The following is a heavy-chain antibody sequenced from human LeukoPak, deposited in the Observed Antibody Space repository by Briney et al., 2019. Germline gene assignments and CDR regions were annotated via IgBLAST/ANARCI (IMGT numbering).Heavy chain of an antibody. CDR3: ARHGYYVFDY. CDR2: IKEDGHEK. J-gene: IGHJ4*02. CDR1: GFTFSSHW. D-gene: IGHD4-17*01. V-gene: IGHV3-7*01. Sequence: GGSLRLSCAGSGFTFSSHWMGWVRQAPGKGLEWLANIKEDGHEKYYVDSVQGRFTISRDNAKNSLFLQMDSLRAEDTAVYFCARHGYYVFDYWGQGTLVTVSS.